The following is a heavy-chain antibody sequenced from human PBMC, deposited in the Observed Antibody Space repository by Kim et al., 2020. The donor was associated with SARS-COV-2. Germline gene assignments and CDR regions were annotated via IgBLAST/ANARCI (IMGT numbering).Heavy chain of an antibody. CDR1: GYTFTSYA. D-gene: IGHD3-22*01. CDR2: INAGNGNT. V-gene: IGHV1-3*01. CDR3: ARDLSEEIITNWFDP. Sequence: ASVKVSCKASGYTFTSYAMHWVRQAPGQRLEWMGWINAGNGNTKYSQKFQGRVTITRDTSASTAYMELSSLRSEDTAVYYCARDLSEEIITNWFDPWGQGTLVTVSS. J-gene: IGHJ5*02.